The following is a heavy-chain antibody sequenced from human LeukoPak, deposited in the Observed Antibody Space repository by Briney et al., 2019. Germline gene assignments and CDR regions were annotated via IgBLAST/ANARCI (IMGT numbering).Heavy chain of an antibody. V-gene: IGHV3-21*01. CDR1: GFTFGNFA. J-gene: IGHJ4*02. D-gene: IGHD3-10*01. CDR3: AKVGTGNQYGSGDFDL. Sequence: GGSLRLSCAASGFTFGNFAMSWVRQAPGKGLEWVSAISASSTSIKYADSVKGRFTISRDNARSSVYLEMNSLRVDDTAVYYCAKVGTGNQYGSGDFDLWGQGSLVTVSS. CDR2: ISASSTSI.